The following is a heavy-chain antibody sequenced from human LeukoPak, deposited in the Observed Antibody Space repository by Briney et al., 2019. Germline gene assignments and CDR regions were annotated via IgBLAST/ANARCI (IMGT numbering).Heavy chain of an antibody. CDR2: ISGSGGST. CDR3: AKDLETTVTIVYYYGMDV. V-gene: IGHV3-23*01. Sequence: PGGSLRLSCAASGFTFSSYAMSWVRQAPGKGLEWVSAISGSGGSTYYADSVKGRFTISRDNSKSTLYLQMNSLRAEDTAVYYCAKDLETTVTIVYYYGMDVWGQGTTVTVSS. D-gene: IGHD4-17*01. J-gene: IGHJ6*02. CDR1: GFTFSSYA.